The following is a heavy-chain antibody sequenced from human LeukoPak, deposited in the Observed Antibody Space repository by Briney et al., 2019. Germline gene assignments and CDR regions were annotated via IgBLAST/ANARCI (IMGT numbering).Heavy chain of an antibody. CDR2: INPSGGST. D-gene: IGHD6-6*01. CDR1: GYTFTSYY. J-gene: IGHJ4*02. CDR3: ARDLSPASSSSETLLNY. Sequence: ASVKVSCKASGYTFTSYYMHWVRQAPGQGLECMGIINPSGGSTSYAQKFQGRVTMTRDMSTSTVYMELSSLRSEDTAVYYCARDLSPASSSSETLLNYWGQGTLVTVSS. V-gene: IGHV1-46*01.